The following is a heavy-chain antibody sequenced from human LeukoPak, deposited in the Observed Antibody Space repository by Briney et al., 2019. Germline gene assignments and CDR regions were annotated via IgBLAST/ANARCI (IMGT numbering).Heavy chain of an antibody. CDR1: GGSISSSNW. V-gene: IGHV4-4*02. CDR2: IYHSGST. CDR3: AREGYCSSTSCYRNWFDP. D-gene: IGHD2-2*02. J-gene: IGHJ5*02. Sequence: PSGTLSLTCAVSGGSISSSNWWSWVRQPPGKGLEWIGEIYHSGSTNYNPSLKSRVTISVDKSKNQFSLKLSSVTAADTAVYYCAREGYCSSTSCYRNWFDPWGQGTLVTVSS.